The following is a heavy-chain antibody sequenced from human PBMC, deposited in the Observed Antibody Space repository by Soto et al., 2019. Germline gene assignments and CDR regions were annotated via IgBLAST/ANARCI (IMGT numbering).Heavy chain of an antibody. J-gene: IGHJ4*02. CDR2: IDASGST. Sequence: QVQLQESGPGLVKPSETLSLTCNVSGGSISSDYWNWIRQAAGKGLEWIGRIDASGSTNYNPSLKSLVTMSLDTSKTHFSLQVRSVTAADTAVYYCARYSSSSFSAFDCWGQGTLVTVSS. CDR1: GGSISSDY. D-gene: IGHD6-6*01. CDR3: ARYSSSSFSAFDC. V-gene: IGHV4-4*07.